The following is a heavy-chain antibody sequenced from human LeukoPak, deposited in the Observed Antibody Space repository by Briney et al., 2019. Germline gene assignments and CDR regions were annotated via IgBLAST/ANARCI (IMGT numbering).Heavy chain of an antibody. CDR1: GFSFSMYS. CDR2: ISDNGAVT. Sequence: GGSLRLSCAASGFSFSMYSMSWIRQAPGKGLEWVSVISDNGAVTFYGDSVKGRFTISRDNSKNTLYLQMNSLRAEDTAVYYCAKVGSSGYYYLYFQHWGQGTLVTVSS. CDR3: AKVGSSGYYYLYFQH. D-gene: IGHD3-22*01. J-gene: IGHJ1*01. V-gene: IGHV3-23*01.